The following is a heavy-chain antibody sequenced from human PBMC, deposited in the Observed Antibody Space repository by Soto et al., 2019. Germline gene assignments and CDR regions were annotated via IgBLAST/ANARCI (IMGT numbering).Heavy chain of an antibody. Sequence: QVQLVQSGAEAKKPGASVQVSCKASGYTFTTYALHWERQAPGERPEWMGWINAANGDTKYSEKFLCRVTNTRDTTATTGYMELGSLTSEDTALYYCGRSGVGATWEILYYARGVWGQGSTVTVSS. D-gene: IGHD1-26*01. V-gene: IGHV1-3*01. J-gene: IGHJ6*02. CDR1: GYTFTTYA. CDR3: GRSGVGATWEILYYARGV. CDR2: INAANGDT.